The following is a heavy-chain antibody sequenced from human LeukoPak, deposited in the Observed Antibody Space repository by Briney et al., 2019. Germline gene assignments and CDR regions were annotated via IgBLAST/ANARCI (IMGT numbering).Heavy chain of an antibody. Sequence: SETLSLTCTVSGGSIRSSTYYWGWIRQSPGRGLEWIGSFYYSGNTYYNPSLKSRISISVDTSKNQFSLKLSSVTAADTAVYYCARQGYLSTTQGNWFDPWGQGILVTV. J-gene: IGHJ5*02. CDR3: ARQGYLSTTQGNWFDP. V-gene: IGHV4-39*01. CDR2: FYYSGNT. CDR1: GGSIRSSTYY. D-gene: IGHD4-17*01.